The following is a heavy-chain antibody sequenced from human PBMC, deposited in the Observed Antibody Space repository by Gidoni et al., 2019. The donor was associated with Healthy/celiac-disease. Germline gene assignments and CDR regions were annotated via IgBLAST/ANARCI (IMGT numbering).Heavy chain of an antibody. CDR3: AKAKLDYDAFDI. Sequence: EVQLVESGGGLVQPGRSLRLSCAASGFTFDDYAMHWVRQAPGKGLEWVSGISWNSGSIGYADSVKGRFTISRDNAKNSLYLQMNSLRAEDTALYYCAKAKLDYDAFDIWGQGTMVTVSS. CDR1: GFTFDDYA. J-gene: IGHJ3*02. V-gene: IGHV3-9*01. CDR2: ISWNSGSI. D-gene: IGHD3-10*01.